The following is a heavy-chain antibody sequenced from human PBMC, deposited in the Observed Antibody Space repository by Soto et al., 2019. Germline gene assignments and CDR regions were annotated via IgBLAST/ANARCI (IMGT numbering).Heavy chain of an antibody. D-gene: IGHD5-12*01. CDR2: IHHSGST. Sequence: QLQLQESGSGLVKPSQTLSLTCAVSGGSISSGGYSWSWIRQPPGKGLEWIGYIHHSGSTYYNPSINGRVTIPVDRSKNQFSLELSSVTAADTAVYYCAAGGGLPRYYWGQGTLVTVSS. CDR1: GGSISSGGYS. CDR3: AAGGGLPRYY. J-gene: IGHJ4*02. V-gene: IGHV4-30-2*01.